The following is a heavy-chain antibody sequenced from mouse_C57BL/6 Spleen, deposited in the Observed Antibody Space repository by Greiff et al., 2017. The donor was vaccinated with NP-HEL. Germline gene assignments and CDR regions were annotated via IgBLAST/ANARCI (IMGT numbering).Heavy chain of an antibody. CDR3: ARRSYDYDGNYAMDY. V-gene: IGHV1-52*01. CDR1: GYTFTSYW. CDR2: IDPSDSET. J-gene: IGHJ4*01. Sequence: QQPGAELVRPGSSVKLSCKASGYTFTSYWMHWVKQRPIQGLEWIGNIDPSDSETHYNQKFKDKATLTVDESSSTAYMQLSSLTSEDSAVYYCARRSYDYDGNYAMDYWGQGTSVTVSS. D-gene: IGHD2-4*01.